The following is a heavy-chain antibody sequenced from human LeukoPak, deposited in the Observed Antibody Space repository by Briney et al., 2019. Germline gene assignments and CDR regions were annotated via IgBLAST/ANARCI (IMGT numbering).Heavy chain of an antibody. J-gene: IGHJ6*03. CDR2: IYYTGTT. Sequence: SSETLSLTCNFSDGSISSYYWSWIRQPPGKGLEWIGYIYYTGTTNYNPSLKSRVTISVDTSKNQFSLNLSSVTAADTAVYYCARATYDSSGYYHTYYYYVDVWGNGTTVTVSS. CDR3: ARATYDSSGYYHTYYYYVDV. CDR1: DGSISSYY. D-gene: IGHD3-22*01. V-gene: IGHV4-59*01.